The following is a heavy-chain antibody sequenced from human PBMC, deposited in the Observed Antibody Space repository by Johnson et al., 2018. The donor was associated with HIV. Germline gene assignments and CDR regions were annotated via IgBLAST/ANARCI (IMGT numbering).Heavy chain of an antibody. CDR2: MSFDGSNK. Sequence: QVQLVESGGGVVQPGRSLRLSCAASGFSFSSYAMHWVRQAPGKGMEWVALMSFDGSNKYYADSVKGRFTISRDNSKNTLYLQMNSLRTEDTAVYYCATEARVVHGTLRFLEWSDVFDIWGQGTMVTVSS. CDR1: GFSFSSYA. CDR3: ATEARVVHGTLRFLEWSDVFDI. D-gene: IGHD3-3*01. J-gene: IGHJ3*02. V-gene: IGHV3-30*04.